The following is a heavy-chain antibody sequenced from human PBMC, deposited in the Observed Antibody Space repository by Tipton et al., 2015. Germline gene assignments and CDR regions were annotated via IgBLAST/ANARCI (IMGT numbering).Heavy chain of an antibody. CDR3: ARGQDETTSGEYFTH. CDR1: GGSVGSGFYY. J-gene: IGHJ1*01. Sequence: TLSITCSVSGGSVGSGFYYWTWIRQTPAKGLEWIGYILLPGSTNFNPSLRSRVTISADTSENQFSLELMSVTAADTGVYFCARGQDETTSGEYFTHWGQGTLVTVSS. CDR2: ILLPGST. V-gene: IGHV4-61*01. D-gene: IGHD2/OR15-2a*01.